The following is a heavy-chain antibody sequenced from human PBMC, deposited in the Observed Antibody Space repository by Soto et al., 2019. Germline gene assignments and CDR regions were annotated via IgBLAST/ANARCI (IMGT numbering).Heavy chain of an antibody. Sequence: SVKVSCKASGGTFSSYAISWVRQAPGQGLEWMGGIIPIFGTANYAQKFQGRVTITADKSTSTAYMELSSLRSEDTAVYYCARPIAVAGTGNWFDPWGQGTLVTVSS. V-gene: IGHV1-69*06. CDR3: ARPIAVAGTGNWFDP. D-gene: IGHD6-19*01. J-gene: IGHJ5*02. CDR2: IIPIFGTA. CDR1: GGTFSSYA.